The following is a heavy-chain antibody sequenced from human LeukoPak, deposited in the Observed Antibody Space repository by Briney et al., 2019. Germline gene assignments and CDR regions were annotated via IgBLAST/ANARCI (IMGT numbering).Heavy chain of an antibody. J-gene: IGHJ4*02. Sequence: GGALRLSCAASGFTFSIYSMNWVRQAPGKGLEWLSSITSSSNYIYYADSVKGRFTISRDNVQNSLYLQMNSLRAEDTAMYYCARDRGYFDNWGQGTLVTVSS. V-gene: IGHV3-21*01. CDR3: ARDRGYFDN. CDR1: GFTFSIYS. CDR2: ITSSSNYI.